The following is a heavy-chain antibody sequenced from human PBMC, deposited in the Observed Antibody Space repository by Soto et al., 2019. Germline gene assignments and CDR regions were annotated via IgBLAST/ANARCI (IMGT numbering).Heavy chain of an antibody. CDR2: ISANGQGI. D-gene: IGHD2-2*01. CDR3: AKDTRDQVLAYYYYGMDV. CDR1: GFTFSTYA. J-gene: IGHJ6*02. Sequence: GGSLRLSCAASGFTFSTYALSWVRQAPGKGLEWVSAISANGQGIYYADSVRGRFTISRDNSKNTLYLQMNSLRDEDTAVYYCAKDTRDQVLAYYYYGMDVWGPGTTVTVSS. V-gene: IGHV3-23*01.